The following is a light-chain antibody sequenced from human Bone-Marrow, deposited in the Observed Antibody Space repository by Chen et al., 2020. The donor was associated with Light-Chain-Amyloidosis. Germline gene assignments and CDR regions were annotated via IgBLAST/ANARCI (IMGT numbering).Light chain of an antibody. CDR2: RDT. V-gene: IGLV3-25*03. J-gene: IGLJ2*01. CDR1: DLPTKY. Sequence: SYELTQPPSVSVSPGQTARITCSGDDLPTKYAYWYQQKPGQAPVLVIHRDTERPSGISERFSGSSSGNTATLTISGVQAEGEADYHGHSADSSGTYEVIVGGGTKLTVL. CDR3: HSADSSGTYEVI.